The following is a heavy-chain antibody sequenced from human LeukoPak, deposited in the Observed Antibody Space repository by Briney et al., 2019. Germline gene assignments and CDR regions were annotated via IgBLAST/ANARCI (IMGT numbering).Heavy chain of an antibody. J-gene: IGHJ4*02. Sequence: SETLSLTCTVSGGSISSGSYYWSWIRQPAGKGLEWIGRIYTSGSTNYNPSLKSRVTISVDRSKNQFSLKLSSVTAADTAVYYCAREERGELAFDYWGQGTLVTVSS. D-gene: IGHD1-26*01. CDR2: IYTSGST. V-gene: IGHV4-61*02. CDR1: GGSISSGSYY. CDR3: AREERGELAFDY.